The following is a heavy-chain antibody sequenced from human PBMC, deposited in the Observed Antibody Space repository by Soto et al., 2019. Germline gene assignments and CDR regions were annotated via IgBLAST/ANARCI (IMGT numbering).Heavy chain of an antibody. CDR3: ARDLWGYCGADCYPLDV. D-gene: IGHD2-21*02. CDR1: GGSISRYY. J-gene: IGHJ6*02. Sequence: QVQLQESGPGLVKPSETLCLSCTVYGGSISRYYWRWIRQPPGKGLEWIGYMYNTGSTVYNPPFKSRVTISVDTSKNQFSLKLNSVTAADTAVYYCARDLWGYCGADCYPLDVWGQGTTVTVSS. CDR2: MYNTGST. V-gene: IGHV4-59*01.